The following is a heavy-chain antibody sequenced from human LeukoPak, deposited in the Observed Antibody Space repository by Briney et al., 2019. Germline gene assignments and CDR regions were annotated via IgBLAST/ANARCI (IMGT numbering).Heavy chain of an antibody. D-gene: IGHD6-13*01. Sequence: GGSLRLSCAASGFTFSSYDMHWVRQATGKGLEWVSAIGTAGDTYYPGSVKGRFTISRENAKNSLYLQMNSLRAGDTAVYYCARVYSSSRGIYYGMDVWGQGTTVTVSS. V-gene: IGHV3-13*01. CDR2: IGTAGDT. J-gene: IGHJ6*02. CDR1: GFTFSSYD. CDR3: ARVYSSSRGIYYGMDV.